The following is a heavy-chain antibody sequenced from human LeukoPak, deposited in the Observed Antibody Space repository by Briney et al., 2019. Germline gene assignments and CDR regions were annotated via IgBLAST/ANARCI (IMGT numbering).Heavy chain of an antibody. D-gene: IGHD3-10*01. CDR2: IYYSGST. V-gene: IGHV4-31*03. J-gene: IGHJ4*02. CDR3: AGVGGSGSLEI. CDR1: GGSFSSGGYY. Sequence: PSQTLSLTCTVSGGSFSSGGYYWSCIRQHPGKGREWIGYIYYSGSTYYNPSLKSRVTISVDTSKNQFSLKLSSVTAADTAVYYCAGVGGSGSLEIWGQGTLVTVSS.